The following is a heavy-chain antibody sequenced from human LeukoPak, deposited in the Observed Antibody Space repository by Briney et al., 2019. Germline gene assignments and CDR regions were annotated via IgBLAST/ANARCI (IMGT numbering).Heavy chain of an antibody. CDR2: ISAYNGNT. J-gene: IGHJ5*02. CDR3: ARGDSSSWYFSGQNNWFDP. CDR1: GYTFTSYG. V-gene: IGHV1-18*01. D-gene: IGHD6-13*01. Sequence: VASVKVSCKASGYTFTSYGISWVRQAPGQGLEWMGWISAYNGNTNYAQKLQGRVTMTTDTSTSTAYMELRSLRSDDTAVYYCARGDSSSWYFSGQNNWFDPWGQGTLVTVSS.